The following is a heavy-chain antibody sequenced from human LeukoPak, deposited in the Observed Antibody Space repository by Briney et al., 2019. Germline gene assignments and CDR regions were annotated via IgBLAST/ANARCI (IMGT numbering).Heavy chain of an antibody. J-gene: IGHJ3*02. CDR1: GFTFSSLS. CDR2: ISGTSSHI. CDR3: AREGDYPGSAFDI. V-gene: IGHV3-21*05. Sequence: GGSLRLSCTASGFTFSSLSMNWVRQAPGKGLEWVSYISGTSSHIYYADSVKGRFTISRDNAKNSLYLQMNSLRAEDTAVYYCAREGDYPGSAFDIWGQGTMVTVSS. D-gene: IGHD4-17*01.